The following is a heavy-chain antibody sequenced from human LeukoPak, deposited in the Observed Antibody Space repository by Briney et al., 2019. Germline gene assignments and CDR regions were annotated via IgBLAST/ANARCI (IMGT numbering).Heavy chain of an antibody. CDR3: AKDAMNYYYYYGMDV. CDR2: ISGSGGST. J-gene: IGHJ6*02. Sequence: PGGSLRLSCAASGFTFSSYAMSWVRQAPGKGLEWVSAISGSGGSTYYADSVKGRFTISRDNSKNTLYLQMNSPRAEDTAVYYCAKDAMNYYYYYGMDVWGQGTTVTVSS. CDR1: GFTFSSYA. V-gene: IGHV3-23*01.